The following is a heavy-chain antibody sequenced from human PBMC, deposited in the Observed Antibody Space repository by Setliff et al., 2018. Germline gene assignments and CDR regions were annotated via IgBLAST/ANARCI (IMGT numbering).Heavy chain of an antibody. D-gene: IGHD4-4*01. V-gene: IGHV2-5*02. J-gene: IGHJ5*01. CDR2: IYGDDDK. Sequence: GPTLVNPTAPLTLTCTFAGFPLRTGGVAVAWVRPPPGTALEWLALIYGDDDKRYSPSLKTRLTITKDSSKNQVFLTMTNMDPVETATYYGAHLNPVDYTNYAFDSWGQGTLVTVSS. CDR1: GFPLRTGGVA. CDR3: AHLNPVDYTNYAFDS.